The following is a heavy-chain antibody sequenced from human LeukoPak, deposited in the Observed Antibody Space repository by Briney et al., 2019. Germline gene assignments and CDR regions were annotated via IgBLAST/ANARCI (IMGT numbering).Heavy chain of an antibody. J-gene: IGHJ4*02. V-gene: IGHV3-7*01. CDR3: AIHNSFLTGPFDY. CDR1: GFTFSSYW. CDR2: IKQDGSEK. D-gene: IGHD1-20*01. Sequence: GGSLRLSCAASGFTFSSYWMSWVRQAPGKGLEWVANIKQDGSEKYYVDSVKGRFTISRDNAKNSLYLQMNSLRAEDTAVYYCAIHNSFLTGPFDYWGQGTLVTVSS.